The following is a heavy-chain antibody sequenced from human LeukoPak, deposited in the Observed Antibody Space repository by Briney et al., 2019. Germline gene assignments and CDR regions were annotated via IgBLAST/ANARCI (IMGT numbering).Heavy chain of an antibody. Sequence: SETLSLTCTVSGGSISSYYWSWIRQPPGKGLEWIGYIYYSGSTNYNPSLKSRVTISVDTSKNQFSLKLSSVTAADTAVYYCAREEIGHGYFDYWGQGTLLTVSS. CDR2: IYYSGST. D-gene: IGHD5-24*01. J-gene: IGHJ4*02. V-gene: IGHV4-59*01. CDR3: AREEIGHGYFDY. CDR1: GGSISSYY.